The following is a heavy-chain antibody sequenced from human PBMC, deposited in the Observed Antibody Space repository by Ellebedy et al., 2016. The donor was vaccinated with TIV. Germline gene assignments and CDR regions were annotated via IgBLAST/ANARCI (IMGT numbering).Heavy chain of an antibody. CDR1: GFTFSHYG. J-gene: IGHJ4*02. CDR3: AKERDQLASTSFDS. V-gene: IGHV3-30*18. D-gene: IGHD1-1*01. CDR2: IAHDGSVI. Sequence: PGGSLRLSCATSGFTFSHYGMQWVRQAPGEGLEWVAVIAHDGSVIHYADSLKGRFTISRDNSKNTLSLQMYSLRPEDTAVYYCAKERDQLASTSFDSWGQGNLVIVSS.